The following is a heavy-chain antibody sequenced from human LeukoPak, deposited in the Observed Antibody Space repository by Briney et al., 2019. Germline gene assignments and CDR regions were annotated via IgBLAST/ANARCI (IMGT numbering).Heavy chain of an antibody. J-gene: IGHJ6*03. D-gene: IGHD3-9*01. CDR3: ARAVYDILTFTYYYYYMDV. CDR1: GYTFTSYG. V-gene: IGHV1-18*01. Sequence: GASVKVSCKASGYTFTSYGISWVRQAPGQGLEWMGWISAYNGNTNYAQKLQVRVTMTTDTSTSTAYMELRSLRSDDTAVYYCARAVYDILTFTYYYYYMDVWGKGTTVTVSS. CDR2: ISAYNGNT.